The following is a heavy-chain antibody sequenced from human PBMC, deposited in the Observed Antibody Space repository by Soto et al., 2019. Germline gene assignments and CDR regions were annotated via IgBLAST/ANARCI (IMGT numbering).Heavy chain of an antibody. J-gene: IGHJ6*02. Sequence: PSETLSLTCTVSGGSISTYFWSWIRQPAGGGLEWIGRTWNGRMYTTGSTNYNPSLKSRVTMSLDTSRNQFSLKLSSLTAADTAVYYCAREGGYFDSSGSGVYHYHGVDVWGQGTTVTVSS. V-gene: IGHV4-4*07. CDR3: AREGGYFDSSGSGVYHYHGVDV. D-gene: IGHD3-22*01. CDR1: GGSISTYF. CDR2: TWNGRMYTTGST.